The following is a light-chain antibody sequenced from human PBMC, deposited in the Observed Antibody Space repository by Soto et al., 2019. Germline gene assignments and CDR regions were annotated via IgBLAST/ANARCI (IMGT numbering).Light chain of an antibody. CDR2: DVS. CDR1: SSDVGGYNY. CDR3: SSYTSSITYV. Sequence: QSALTQPASVSGSPGQSITVSCTGTSSDVGGYNYVSWYQQHPGKVPQLMIYDVSNRPSGVSNRFSGSKSGNTASLTISGLQAEDEADYYCSSYTSSITYVFGTGTKVTVL. V-gene: IGLV2-14*01. J-gene: IGLJ1*01.